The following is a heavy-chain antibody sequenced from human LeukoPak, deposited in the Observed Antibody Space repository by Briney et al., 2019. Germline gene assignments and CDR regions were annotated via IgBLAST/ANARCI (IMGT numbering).Heavy chain of an antibody. CDR3: AGGAPDIVATIGNFDY. CDR2: MNPNSGNT. CDR1: GYTFTSYD. J-gene: IGHJ4*02. Sequence: ASVKVSCKASGYTFTSYDINWVRQATGQGLEWMGWMNPNSGNTGYAQKFQGRVTITRNTSISTAYMELSSLRSEDTAVYYCAGGAPDIVATIGNFDYWGQGTLVTVSS. D-gene: IGHD5-12*01. V-gene: IGHV1-8*03.